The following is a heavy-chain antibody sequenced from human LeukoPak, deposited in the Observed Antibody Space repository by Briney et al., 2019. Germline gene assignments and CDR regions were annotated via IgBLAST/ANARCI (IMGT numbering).Heavy chain of an antibody. D-gene: IGHD6-13*01. CDR3: ARGGGQQLVNAFDI. CDR1: GGSISSGSYY. V-gene: IGHV4-39*07. CDR2: IYYSGST. J-gene: IGHJ3*02. Sequence: SETLSLTCTVSGGSISSGSYYWSWIRQPAGKGLEWIGRIYYSGSTYYNPSLKSRVTISVDTSKNQFSLKLSSVTAADTAVYYCARGGGQQLVNAFDIWGQGTMVTVSS.